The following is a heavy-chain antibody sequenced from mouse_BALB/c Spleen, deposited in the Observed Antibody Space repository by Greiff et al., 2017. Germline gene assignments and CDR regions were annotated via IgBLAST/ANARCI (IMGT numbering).Heavy chain of an antibody. V-gene: IGHV5-17*02. CDR3: ARSGYGNFHAMDY. CDR1: GFTFSSFG. J-gene: IGHJ4*01. CDR2: ISSGSSTI. D-gene: IGHD2-10*02. Sequence: DVMLVESGGGLVQPGGSRKLSCAASGFTFSSFGMHWVRQAPEKGLEWVAYISSGSSTIYYADTVKGRFTISRDNPKNTLFLQMTSLRSEDTAMYYCARSGYGNFHAMDYWGQGTSVTVSS.